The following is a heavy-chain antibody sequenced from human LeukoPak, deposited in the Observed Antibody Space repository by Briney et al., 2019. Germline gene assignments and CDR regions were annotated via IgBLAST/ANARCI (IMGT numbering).Heavy chain of an antibody. V-gene: IGHV1-2*02. D-gene: IGHD5-12*01. Sequence: GASVKVSCKPSGYRFSDSYIHWVRQAPGHGFEWMGWINPNTGDTKYTKMFQGRVTMTTGASISTAYMELSGLRSADTAIYFCVSAYDKWGQGTLVTVSS. CDR2: INPNTGDT. CDR1: GYRFSDSY. J-gene: IGHJ4*02. CDR3: VSAYDK.